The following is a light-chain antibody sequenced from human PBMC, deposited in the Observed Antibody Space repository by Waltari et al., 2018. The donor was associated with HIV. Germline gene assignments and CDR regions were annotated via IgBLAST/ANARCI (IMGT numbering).Light chain of an antibody. Sequence: DIQMSQAPSSLSASVGDRVTITCRASRDISNDLAWYQQKSGEVPKLLIYGASNLRSGVSSRFRGSASGTEFTLTINVLQPEDVASYYCQNYDSAPVAFGQGTRLEI. V-gene: IGKV1-27*01. CDR2: GAS. CDR3: QNYDSAPVA. J-gene: IGKJ5*01. CDR1: RDISND.